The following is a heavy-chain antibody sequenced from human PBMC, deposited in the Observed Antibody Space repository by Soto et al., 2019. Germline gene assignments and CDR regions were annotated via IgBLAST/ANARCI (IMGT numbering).Heavy chain of an antibody. CDR3: ARGASSGWTHWFDP. CDR2: INAGNGNT. Sequence: ASVKVSCKASGYTFTSYGISWVRQAPGQRLEWMGWINAGNGNTKYSQKFQGRVTITRDTSASTAYMELSSLRSEDTAVYYCARGASSGWTHWFDPWGQGTLVTVSS. CDR1: GYTFTSYG. D-gene: IGHD6-19*01. J-gene: IGHJ5*02. V-gene: IGHV1-3*01.